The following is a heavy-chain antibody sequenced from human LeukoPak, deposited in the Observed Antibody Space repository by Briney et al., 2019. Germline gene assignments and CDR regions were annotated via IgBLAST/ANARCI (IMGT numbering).Heavy chain of an antibody. Sequence: PGGSLRLSCAASGFTFSSHGMHWVRQAPGKRLEWVAVISYDGSNKYYADSVKGRFTISRDNSKNTLYLQMNSLRPEDTAVYYCAKDPGFWSGYSDYWGQGTLVTVSS. J-gene: IGHJ4*02. V-gene: IGHV3-30*18. D-gene: IGHD3-3*01. CDR2: ISYDGSNK. CDR3: AKDPGFWSGYSDY. CDR1: GFTFSSHG.